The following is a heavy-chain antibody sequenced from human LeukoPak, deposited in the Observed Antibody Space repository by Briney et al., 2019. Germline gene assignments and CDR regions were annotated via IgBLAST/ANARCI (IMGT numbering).Heavy chain of an antibody. CDR1: GFTFSSYS. CDR2: ISSSSTYI. D-gene: IGHD4-17*01. J-gene: IGHJ6*02. CDR3: ARASLSDYGDYYYYGMDV. V-gene: IGHV3-21*01. Sequence: GGSVRLSCAASGFTFSSYSMNWVRQAPGNGLVWVSSISSSSTYISHADSVKGRLTISRDNANNSLYLQMNSLRAEDTAVYYCARASLSDYGDYYYYGMDVWGQGTTVTVSS.